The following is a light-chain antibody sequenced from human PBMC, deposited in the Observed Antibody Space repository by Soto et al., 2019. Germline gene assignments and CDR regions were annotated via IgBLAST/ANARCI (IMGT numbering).Light chain of an antibody. CDR1: QSVSSN. Sequence: EIVLTQSPATLSLSPGERATLSCRASQSVSSNLGWYQQKPGQAPRLLIYGASTRATDIPARFSSSGSGTEFTLTISSLQSEDFAVYYCQQYDNWPQTFGQGTKVDIK. CDR3: QQYDNWPQT. V-gene: IGKV3-15*01. CDR2: GAS. J-gene: IGKJ1*01.